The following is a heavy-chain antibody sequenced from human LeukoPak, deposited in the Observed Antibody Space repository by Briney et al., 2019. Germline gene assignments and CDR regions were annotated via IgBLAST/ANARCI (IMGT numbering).Heavy chain of an antibody. V-gene: IGHV3-23*01. CDR2: VSGSGGST. J-gene: IGHJ3*02. CDR3: ARGRWELLRGAFDI. Sequence: PGGSLRLSCAASGFTFSSYAMSWVRQAPGKGLEWVSAVSGSGGSTYYADSVKGRFTISRNNAKNSLYLQMNSLRAEDTAVYYCARGRWELLRGAFDIWGQGTMVTVSS. CDR1: GFTFSSYA. D-gene: IGHD1-26*01.